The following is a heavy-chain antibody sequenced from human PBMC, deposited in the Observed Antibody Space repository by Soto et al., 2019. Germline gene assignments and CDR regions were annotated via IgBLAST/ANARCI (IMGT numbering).Heavy chain of an antibody. D-gene: IGHD2-21*02. CDR2: ISSDGDIQ. Sequence: QVQPVEYGGGVVQPGRSRRLSCTAAGFTLSTYGMHWVRQAPGKGLAWVAGISSDGDIQDYADSVKGRCTISRDKSKNTLYVQMASRRAEDTAVYYCAGGDSVHHYFDYWGHGTLVTVSS. J-gene: IGHJ4*01. V-gene: IGHV3-30*03. CDR1: GFTLSTYG. CDR3: AGGDSVHHYFDY.